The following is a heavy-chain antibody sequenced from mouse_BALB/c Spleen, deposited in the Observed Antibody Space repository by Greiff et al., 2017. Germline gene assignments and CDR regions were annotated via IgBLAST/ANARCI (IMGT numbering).Heavy chain of an antibody. CDR1: GYTFTSYT. D-gene: IGHD1-1*01. J-gene: IGHJ4*01. CDR2: INPSSGYT. Sequence: VMVVESGADLARPGASVKMSCKASGYTFTSYTMHWVQQRPGQGLEWIGYINPSSGYTNYNQKFKDKATLTADKSSSTAYMQLSSLTSEDSAVYYCARHGSSDYYAMDYWGQGTSVTVSS. V-gene: IGHV1-4*01. CDR3: ARHGSSDYYAMDY.